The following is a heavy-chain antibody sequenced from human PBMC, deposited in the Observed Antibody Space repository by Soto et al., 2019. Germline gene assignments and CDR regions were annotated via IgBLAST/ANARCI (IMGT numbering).Heavy chain of an antibody. CDR2: INAGNGNT. D-gene: IGHD4-17*01. V-gene: IGHV1-3*01. CDR1: GYTFTSYA. Sequence: QVPLVQSGAEVKKPGASVKVSCKASGYTFTSYAMHWVRQAPGQRLEWMGWINAGNGNTKYSQKFQGRVTITKDTSASTADKELSSLRTEDTAVYYCARDYGEYVVDYSYYYMDLRGKGTTVTVS. J-gene: IGHJ6*03. CDR3: ARDYGEYVVDYSYYYMDL.